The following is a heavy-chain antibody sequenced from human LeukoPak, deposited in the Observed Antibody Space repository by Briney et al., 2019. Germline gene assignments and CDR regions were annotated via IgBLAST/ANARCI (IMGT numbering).Heavy chain of an antibody. CDR2: IIPILGIA. Sequence: SVKVSCKASGGTFSSYAISWVRQAPGQGLEWMGGIIPILGIANYAQKFQGRVTITADKSTSTAYMELSSLRSEDTAVYYCARDQLWFGESSYCGMDVWGQGTTVTVSS. V-gene: IGHV1-69*04. D-gene: IGHD3-10*01. J-gene: IGHJ6*02. CDR1: GGTFSSYA. CDR3: ARDQLWFGESSYCGMDV.